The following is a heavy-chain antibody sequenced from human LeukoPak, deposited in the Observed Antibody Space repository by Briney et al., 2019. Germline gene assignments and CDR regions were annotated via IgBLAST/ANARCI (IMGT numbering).Heavy chain of an antibody. Sequence: GGSLRLSCAASGFTFSSYWMSWVRQAPGKGLEWVGNIKQDGSEKYYVDSVKGRFTISRDNAKNSLYLQMNSLRAEDTAVYYCARVRGDGYNNLNFDYWGQGTLVTVSS. J-gene: IGHJ4*02. CDR2: IKQDGSEK. D-gene: IGHD5-24*01. CDR1: GFTFSSYW. CDR3: ARVRGDGYNNLNFDY. V-gene: IGHV3-7*01.